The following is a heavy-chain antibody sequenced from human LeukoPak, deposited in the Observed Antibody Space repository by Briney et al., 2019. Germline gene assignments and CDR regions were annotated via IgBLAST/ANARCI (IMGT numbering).Heavy chain of an antibody. D-gene: IGHD5-12*01. CDR1: GYTFSGYY. V-gene: IGHV1-2*02. CDR2: INPNSGGT. CDR3: ARGLGFSGYLPLDY. Sequence: GASVKVSCKASGYTFSGYYMHWVRQAPGQGLEWMGWINPNSGGTNYAQKFQGRVTMTRDTSISTAYMELSSLRSDDTAVYYCARGLGFSGYLPLDYWGQGTLVTVSS. J-gene: IGHJ4*02.